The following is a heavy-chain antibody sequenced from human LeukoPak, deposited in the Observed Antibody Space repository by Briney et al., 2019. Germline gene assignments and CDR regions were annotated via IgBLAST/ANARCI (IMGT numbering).Heavy chain of an antibody. D-gene: IGHD5-24*01. CDR3: VRHEEEDGYNAKTFDY. J-gene: IGHJ4*02. Sequence: SETLSLTCTVFGGSISSSGNFWGWVRQPPGRGLEWIASTYYSRNTYYNPSLKSRVTISVDTSKNQFSLKLSSVTAADTAVYYCVRHEEEDGYNAKTFDYWGQGTLVTVSS. V-gene: IGHV4-39*01. CDR2: TYYSRNT. CDR1: GGSISSSGNF.